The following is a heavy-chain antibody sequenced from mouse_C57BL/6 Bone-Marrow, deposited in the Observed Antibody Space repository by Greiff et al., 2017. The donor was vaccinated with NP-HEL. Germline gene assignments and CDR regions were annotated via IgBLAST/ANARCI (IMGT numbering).Heavy chain of an antibody. D-gene: IGHD2-3*01. V-gene: IGHV1-26*01. CDR1: GYTFTDYY. Sequence: EVQLQQSGPELVKPGASVKISCKASGYTFTDYYMNWVKQSHGKSLEWIGDINPNNGGTSYNQKFKGKATLTVDKSSSTAYMELRSLTSEDSAVYYCARDGGWSPRDYWGQGTSVTVSS. J-gene: IGHJ4*01. CDR3: ARDGGWSPRDY. CDR2: INPNNGGT.